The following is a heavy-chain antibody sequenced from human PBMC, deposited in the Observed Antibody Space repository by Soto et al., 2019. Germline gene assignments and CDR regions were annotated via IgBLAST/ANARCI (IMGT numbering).Heavy chain of an antibody. J-gene: IGHJ4*02. CDR2: IWYDGSNK. CDR1: GFTFSSYG. D-gene: IGHD6-13*01. Sequence: GGSLRLSCAASGFTFSSYGMHWVRQAPGKGLEWVAVIWYDGSNKYYADSVKGRFTISRDNSKNTLYLQMNSLRAEDTAVYYCARVRLPYSSSWYYFDYWGQGTLVTVSS. CDR3: ARVRLPYSSSWYYFDY. V-gene: IGHV3-33*01.